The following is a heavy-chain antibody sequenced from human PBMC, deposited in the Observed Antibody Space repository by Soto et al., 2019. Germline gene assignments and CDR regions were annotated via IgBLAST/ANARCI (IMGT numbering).Heavy chain of an antibody. V-gene: IGHV1-8*01. CDR3: ASTLYGDNVDY. D-gene: IGHD4-17*01. Sequence: QVQLVQFEAAVMNPGASVKVSCKASGYTFTSYEINWARQAPGKVLEWMGWMNPNSGNTGYEQKFQGRVTMTRNTSISTAYMALSILRSEDTAVYYCASTLYGDNVDYWCKGTLVTVT. CDR2: MNPNSGNT. CDR1: GYTFTSYE. J-gene: IGHJ4*02.